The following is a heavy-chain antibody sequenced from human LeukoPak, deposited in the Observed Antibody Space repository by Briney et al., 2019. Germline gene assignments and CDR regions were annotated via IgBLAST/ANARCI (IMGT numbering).Heavy chain of an antibody. CDR1: GGSISSGSYY. CDR2: IYTSGST. V-gene: IGHV4-61*02. CDR3: ARSRYSSGTYYFDY. D-gene: IGHD3-10*01. J-gene: IGHJ4*02. Sequence: SETLSLTCTVSGGSISSGSYYWSWIRQPAGKGLEWIGRIYTSGSTNYNPSLKSRVTISVDTSKNQFSLKLSSVTAADTAVYYCARSRYSSGTYYFDYWGQGTLVTVSS.